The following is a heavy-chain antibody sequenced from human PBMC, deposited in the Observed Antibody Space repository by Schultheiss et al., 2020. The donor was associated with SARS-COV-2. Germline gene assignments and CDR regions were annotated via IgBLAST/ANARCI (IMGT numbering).Heavy chain of an antibody. D-gene: IGHD5-24*01. CDR3: ARGRTEERWLQSDY. V-gene: IGHV4-34*01. J-gene: IGHJ4*02. CDR1: GGSISSYY. Sequence: SETLSLTCTVSGGSISSYYWSWIRQPPGKGLEWIGEVNHSGSTNYKPSLKSRVTISVDTSKNQFSLKLSSMTAADTAVYYCARGRTEERWLQSDYWGQGTLVTVSS. CDR2: VNHSGST.